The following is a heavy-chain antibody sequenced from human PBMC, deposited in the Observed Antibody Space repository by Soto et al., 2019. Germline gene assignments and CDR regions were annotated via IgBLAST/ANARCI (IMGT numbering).Heavy chain of an antibody. CDR1: GFTFTRYS. CDR2: ISSTTNYI. J-gene: IGHJ4*02. V-gene: IGHV3-21*06. CDR3: ARESEDLTSNFDY. Sequence: LRLSCAASGFTFTRYSMNWVRQAPGKGFEWVSSISSTTNYIYYGDSMKGRFTISRDNAKNSLYLEMNSLRAEDTAVYYCARESEDLTSNFDYWGQGTLVTVSS.